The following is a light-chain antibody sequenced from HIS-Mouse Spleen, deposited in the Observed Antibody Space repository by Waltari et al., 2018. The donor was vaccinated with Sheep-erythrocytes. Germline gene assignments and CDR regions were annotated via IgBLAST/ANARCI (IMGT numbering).Light chain of an antibody. CDR2: DAS. J-gene: IGKJ2*01. CDR1: QSVSSY. Sequence: EIVLTQSPATLSLSPGERATLSCRASQSVSSYLAWYQQKPGPAPRLLIDDASNRATGIPARFSGSGSGTDFTLTISSLEPEDFAVYYCQQRSNWYTFGQGTKLEIK. CDR3: QQRSNWYT. V-gene: IGKV3-11*01.